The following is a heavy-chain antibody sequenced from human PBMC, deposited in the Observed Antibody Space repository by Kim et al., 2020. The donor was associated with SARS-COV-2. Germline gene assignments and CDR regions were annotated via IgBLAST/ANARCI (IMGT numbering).Heavy chain of an antibody. J-gene: IGHJ4*02. D-gene: IGHD6-19*01. V-gene: IGHV5-51*01. CDR3: ARLDDSSGPFDY. Sequence: RYSPSFQGQVTISADKSISTAYLQWSGLKASDTAMYYCARLDDSSGPFDYWGQGTLVTVSS.